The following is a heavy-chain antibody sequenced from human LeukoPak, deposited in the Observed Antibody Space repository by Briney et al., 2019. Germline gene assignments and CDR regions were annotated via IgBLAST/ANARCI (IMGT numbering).Heavy chain of an antibody. CDR2: ISAYNGNT. CDR3: ARDLGVVRGVLMAWFDP. J-gene: IGHJ5*02. Sequence: ASVKVSCKASGYTFTSYGISGVRQAPGQGLEWMGWISAYNGNTNYAQKLQGRVTMTTDTSTSTAYMELRSLRSDDTAVYYCARDLGVVRGVLMAWFDPWGQGTQVTVSS. CDR1: GYTFTSYG. V-gene: IGHV1-18*01. D-gene: IGHD3-10*01.